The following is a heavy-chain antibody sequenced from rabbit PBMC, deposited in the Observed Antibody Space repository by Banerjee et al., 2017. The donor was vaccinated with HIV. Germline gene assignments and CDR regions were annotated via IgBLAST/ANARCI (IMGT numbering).Heavy chain of an antibody. V-gene: IGHV1S40*01. Sequence: QSLEESGGDLVKPGGTLALTCTASGFTLSSYWMCWVRQVSGKGLEWIAYIYPDYGNIDYARWAKGRFIISLDNAQTSVFLQMSSLTAADTATYFCARSLGSGYRIRLDLWGPGTLV. J-gene: IGHJ3*01. D-gene: IGHD1-1*01. CDR1: GFTLSSYW. CDR3: ARSLGSGYRIRLDL. CDR2: IYPDYGNI.